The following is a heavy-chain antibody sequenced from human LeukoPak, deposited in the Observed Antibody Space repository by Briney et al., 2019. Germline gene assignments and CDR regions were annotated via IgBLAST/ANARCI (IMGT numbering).Heavy chain of an antibody. D-gene: IGHD3-3*01. CDR3: AKDLLGGHDFWSGYLPHYYYYYYGMDV. V-gene: IGHV3-23*01. J-gene: IGHJ6*02. CDR2: ISGSGGST. Sequence: GVSLRLSCAASGFTFSSYAMSWVRQAPGKGLEWVSAISGSGGSTYYADSVKGRFTISRDNSKNTLYLQMNSLRAEDTAVYYCAKDLLGGHDFWSGYLPHYYYYYYGMDVWGQGTTVTVSS. CDR1: GFTFSSYA.